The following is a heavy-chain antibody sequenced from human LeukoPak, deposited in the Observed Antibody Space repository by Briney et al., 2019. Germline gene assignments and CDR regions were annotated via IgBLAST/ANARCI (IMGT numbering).Heavy chain of an antibody. V-gene: IGHV3-48*03. D-gene: IGHD6-19*01. Sequence: PGVSLSLSCAASGFTFTRYELHWVRQPPREGLEWVSYTSSSGSNIFYAHCVKGRFSIYRDNAKNSLYVQIHSERAEDTAVYYCARVRYSSCDYWRQGTVDRVPS. CDR2: TSSSGSNI. CDR1: GFTFTRYE. CDR3: ARVRYSSCDY. J-gene: IGHJ4*02.